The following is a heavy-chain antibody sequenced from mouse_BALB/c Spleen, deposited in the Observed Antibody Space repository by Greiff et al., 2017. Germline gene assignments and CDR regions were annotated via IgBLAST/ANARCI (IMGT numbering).Heavy chain of an antibody. CDR2: ISSGGSYT. D-gene: IGHD2-10*01. CDR1: GFTFSSYG. J-gene: IGHJ2*01. CDR3: ARPLLQGYFDY. Sequence: EVHLVESGGDLVKPGGSLKLSCAASGFTFSSYGMSWVRQTPDKRLEWVATISSGGSYTYYPDSVKGRFTISRDNAKNTLYLQMSSLKSEDTAMYYCARPLLQGYFDYWGQGTTLTVSS. V-gene: IGHV5-6*01.